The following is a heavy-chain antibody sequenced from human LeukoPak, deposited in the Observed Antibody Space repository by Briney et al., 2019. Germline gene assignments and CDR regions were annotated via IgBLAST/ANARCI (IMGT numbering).Heavy chain of an antibody. CDR2: ISSSSSYI. CDR1: GFTFSSYS. J-gene: IGHJ4*02. D-gene: IGHD1-26*01. CDR3: ARDWDPEGHFDY. V-gene: IGHV3-21*01. Sequence: GGSLGLSCAASGFTFSSYSMNWVRQAPGKGLEWVSSISSSSSYIYYADSVKGRFTISRDNAKNSLYLQMNSLRAEDTAVYYCARDWDPEGHFDYWGQGTLVTVSS.